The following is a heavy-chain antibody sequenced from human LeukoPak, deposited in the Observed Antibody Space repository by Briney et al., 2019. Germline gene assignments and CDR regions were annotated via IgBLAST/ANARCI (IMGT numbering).Heavy chain of an antibody. CDR2: IIVRGDST. CDR1: GFTFSSYA. V-gene: IGHV3-23*01. D-gene: IGHD3-22*01. J-gene: IGHJ5*02. CDR3: AKLTNYDSSGFDP. Sequence: GGSLRLSCAASGFTFSSYAMSWVRQAPGKGLEWDSAIIVRGDSTYYADSVKGRFTISIDNSKNTLYLQMDSLRAEDTAVYYCAKLTNYDSSGFDPWGQGTLVTVSS.